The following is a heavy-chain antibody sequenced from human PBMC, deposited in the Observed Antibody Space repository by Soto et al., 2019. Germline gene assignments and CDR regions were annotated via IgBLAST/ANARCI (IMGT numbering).Heavy chain of an antibody. CDR3: ARDQYLYGDYTTYYYYYGMDV. J-gene: IGHJ6*02. CDR2: INAGNGNT. Sequence: ASVKVSCKASGYTFTSYAMHWVRQAPGQRLEWMGWINAGNGNTKYSQKLQGRVTITRDTSASTAYMELSSLRSEDTAVYYCARDQYLYGDYTTYYYYYGMDVWGQGTTVTVSS. D-gene: IGHD4-17*01. CDR1: GYTFTSYA. V-gene: IGHV1-3*01.